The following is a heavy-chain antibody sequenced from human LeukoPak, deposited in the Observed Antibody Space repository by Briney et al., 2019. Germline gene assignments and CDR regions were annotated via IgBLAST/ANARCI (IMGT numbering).Heavy chain of an antibody. V-gene: IGHV4-59*01. CDR3: ARGLGMVDY. J-gene: IGHJ4*02. CDR1: GGSISSYY. CDR2: IIYSGST. Sequence: SETLSLTCTVSGGSISSYYWSWIRQPPGKGLEWIGYIIYSGSTNYNPSLMSRVTISVDTSMNQFSLKLSSVTAADTAVYYCARGLGMVDYWGQGTLVTVSS. D-gene: IGHD3-10*01.